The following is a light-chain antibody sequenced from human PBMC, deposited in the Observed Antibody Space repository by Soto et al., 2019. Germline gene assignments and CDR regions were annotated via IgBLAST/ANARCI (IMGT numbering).Light chain of an antibody. CDR2: LNSDGSH. J-gene: IGLJ3*02. CDR3: QTWGTGYWV. V-gene: IGLV4-69*01. Sequence: QLVLTQSPSASASLGASVKLTCTLSSGHSSYDIAWHQQQPEKGPRYLMKLNSDGSHTKGDGIPDRFSGSSSGAERYLTISSLQSEDEADYYCQTWGTGYWVFGGGTKLTVL. CDR1: SGHSSYD.